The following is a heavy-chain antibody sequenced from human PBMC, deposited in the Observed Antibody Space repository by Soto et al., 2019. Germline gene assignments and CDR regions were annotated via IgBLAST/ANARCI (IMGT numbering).Heavy chain of an antibody. J-gene: IGHJ5*02. CDR1: GFTYRIHD. D-gene: IGHD6-6*01. V-gene: IGHV3-23*01. CDR3: AKGPGIAARPGNWFDP. CDR2: ISAIGDIT. Sequence: PGGSLRLSCGACGFTYRIHDNNWAREARGKGLEWVSSISAIGDITYYADSVKGRFTISRDNSKNTLYLQMNSLRAEDTAVYYCAKGPGIAARPGNWFDPWGQGTRVTVS.